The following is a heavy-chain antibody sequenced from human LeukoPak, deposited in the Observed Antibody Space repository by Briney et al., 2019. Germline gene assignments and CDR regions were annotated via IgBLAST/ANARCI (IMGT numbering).Heavy chain of an antibody. CDR1: GYTFTSYD. Sequence: ASVKVSCKASGYTFTSYDTNWVRQATGQGLEWMGWMNPNSGNTGYAQKFQGRVTMTRNTSISTAYMELSSLRSEDTAVYYCASMGYCSGGSCYPYYYYGMDVWGQGTTVTVSS. V-gene: IGHV1-8*01. CDR2: MNPNSGNT. CDR3: ASMGYCSGGSCYPYYYYGMDV. J-gene: IGHJ6*02. D-gene: IGHD2-15*01.